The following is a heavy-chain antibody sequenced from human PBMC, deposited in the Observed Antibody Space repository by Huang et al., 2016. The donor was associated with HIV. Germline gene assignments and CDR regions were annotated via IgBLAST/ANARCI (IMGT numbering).Heavy chain of an antibody. CDR2: VRRIAFGGAS. V-gene: IGHV3-49*03. D-gene: IGHD4-17*01. CDR3: SPTGDDYFYYYMDV. Sequence: VESGGDAVQSGRSLRLSCRGSGFICNDFAINWFRQSPRKGLEGLGFVRRIAFGGASKSAPSVKDRFSVSRDEAKNVAFLQMENLQVDDTAVYYCSPTGDDYFYYYMDVWGNGTTVIVS. J-gene: IGHJ6*03. CDR1: GFICNDFA.